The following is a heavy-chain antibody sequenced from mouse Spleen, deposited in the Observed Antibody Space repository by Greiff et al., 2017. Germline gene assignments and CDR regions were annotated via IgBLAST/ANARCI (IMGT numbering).Heavy chain of an antibody. V-gene: IGHV1-15*01. D-gene: IGHD2-12*01. Sequence: QVQLQQSGAELVRPGASVTLSCKASGYTFTDYEMHWVKQTPVHGLEWIGAIDPETGGTAYNQKFKGKAILTADKSSSTAYMELRSLTSEDSAVYYCTRLDDYYAMDYWGQGTSVTVSS. CDR2: IDPETGGT. J-gene: IGHJ4*01. CDR3: TRLDDYYAMDY. CDR1: GYTFTDYE.